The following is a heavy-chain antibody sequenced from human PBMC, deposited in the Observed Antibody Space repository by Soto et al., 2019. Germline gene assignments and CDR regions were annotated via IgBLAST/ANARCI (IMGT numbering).Heavy chain of an antibody. Sequence: PSEALSLTCAVSGGSISSGGYSWSWIRQPPGKGLEWIGYIYHSGSTYYNPSLKSRVTISVDRSKNQFSLKLSSVTAADTAVYYCARGGYSGYDTLYFDYWGQGTLVTVSS. CDR3: ARGGYSGYDTLYFDY. CDR1: GGSISSGGYS. CDR2: IYHSGST. V-gene: IGHV4-30-2*01. D-gene: IGHD5-12*01. J-gene: IGHJ4*02.